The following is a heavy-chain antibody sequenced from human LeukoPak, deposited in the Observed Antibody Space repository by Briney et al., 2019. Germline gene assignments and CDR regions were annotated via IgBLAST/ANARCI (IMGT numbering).Heavy chain of an antibody. CDR1: GYSFTDYD. CDR3: ARDLGVPAAIGRWFDP. D-gene: IGHD2-2*01. J-gene: IGHJ5*02. CDR2: MNPKSGNT. Sequence: GASVKVSCKASGYSFTDYDLNWVRQATGQGLEWMGWMNPKSGNTGYAQKLQGRVTMTTDTSTSTAYMELRSLRSDDTAVYYCARDLGVPAAIGRWFDPWGQGTLVTVSS. V-gene: IGHV1-8*01.